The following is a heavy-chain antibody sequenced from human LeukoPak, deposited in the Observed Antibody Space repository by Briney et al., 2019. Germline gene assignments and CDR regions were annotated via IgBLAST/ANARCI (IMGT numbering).Heavy chain of an antibody. D-gene: IGHD5-18*01. Sequence: SETLSLTCSVSGGSMNSYYWSWIRQSPGKGLEWIGSIYYSGSTYYNPSLKSRVTISVDTSKNQFSLKLSSVTAADTAVYYCARYIGYEPKGGDYFDYWGQGTLVTVSS. V-gene: IGHV4-59*05. J-gene: IGHJ4*02. CDR3: ARYIGYEPKGGDYFDY. CDR2: IYYSGST. CDR1: GGSMNSYY.